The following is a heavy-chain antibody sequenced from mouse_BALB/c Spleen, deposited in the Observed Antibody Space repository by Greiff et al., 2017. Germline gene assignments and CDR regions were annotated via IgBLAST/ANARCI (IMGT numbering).Heavy chain of an antibody. CDR3: ARPTARAFYYAVDY. CDR1: GYTFSSYW. D-gene: IGHD3-2*01. CDR2: ILPGSGST. Sequence: QVQLKESGAELMKPGASVKISCKATGYTFSSYWIEWVKQRPGHGLEWIGEILPGSGSTNYNEKFTGKATFTADTSSNTAYMQLSSLTSEDSAVYYCARPTARAFYYAVDYWGQGTSVTVSS. J-gene: IGHJ4*01. V-gene: IGHV1-9*01.